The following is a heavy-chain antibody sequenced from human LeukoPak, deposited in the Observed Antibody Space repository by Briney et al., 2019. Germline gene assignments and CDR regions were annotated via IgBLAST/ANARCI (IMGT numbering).Heavy chain of an antibody. Sequence: GGSLRLSCAASGFTFSSCGMSWVRQAPGKGLEWVSGITNSGGRTNYADSVKGRFTISRDNSKNTLYLQMNSLRAEDTAVYYCAKHYDSSGYYAGCGPDYWGQGTLVTVSS. CDR1: GFTFSSCG. J-gene: IGHJ4*02. CDR2: ITNSGGRT. V-gene: IGHV3-23*01. CDR3: AKHYDSSGYYAGCGPDY. D-gene: IGHD3-22*01.